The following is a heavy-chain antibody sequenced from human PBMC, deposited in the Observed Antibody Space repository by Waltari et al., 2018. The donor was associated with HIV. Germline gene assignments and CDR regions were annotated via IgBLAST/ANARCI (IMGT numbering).Heavy chain of an antibody. J-gene: IGHJ4*02. CDR3: TPTRGYSYGEGFDY. CDR2: IRSKAYGGKT. CDR1: GFTFGDYS. Sequence: EVQLVESGGGLVQPGRSLRLSCTASGFTFGDYSMSWVRQAPGKGLEWVGFIRSKAYGGKTEYAASVKGRFTISRDDSKSIAYLQMNSLKTEDTAVYYCTPTRGYSYGEGFDYWGQGTLVTVSS. V-gene: IGHV3-49*04. D-gene: IGHD5-18*01.